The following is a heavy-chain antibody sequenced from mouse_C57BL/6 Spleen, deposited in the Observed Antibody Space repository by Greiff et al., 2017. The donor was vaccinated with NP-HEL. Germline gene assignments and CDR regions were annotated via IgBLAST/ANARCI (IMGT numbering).Heavy chain of an antibody. CDR3: ARDKTGAAWFAY. Sequence: EVQLVESGGGLVKPGGSLKLSCAASGFTFSSYAMSWVRQTPEKRLEWVATISDGGSYTYYPDNVKGRFTISRDIAKNNLYLQMTHLKSEDTAMYYCARDKTGAAWFAYWGQGTLVTVAA. V-gene: IGHV5-4*01. D-gene: IGHD4-1*01. J-gene: IGHJ3*01. CDR2: ISDGGSYT. CDR1: GFTFSSYA.